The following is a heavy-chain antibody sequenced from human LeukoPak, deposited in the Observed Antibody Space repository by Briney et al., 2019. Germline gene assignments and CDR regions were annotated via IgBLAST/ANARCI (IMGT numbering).Heavy chain of an antibody. D-gene: IGHD3-10*02. CDR2: INHDGTSS. V-gene: IGHV3-74*01. Sequence: GGSLRLSCATSGFTFTTFWMHWVRHAPGKGLVWVSRINHDGTSSNYADSVKGRFTIPRDNSKNTLYLQMNSLRAEDTAVYYCAELGITMIGGVWGKGTTVTISS. CDR3: AELGITMIGGV. CDR1: GFTFTTFW. J-gene: IGHJ6*04.